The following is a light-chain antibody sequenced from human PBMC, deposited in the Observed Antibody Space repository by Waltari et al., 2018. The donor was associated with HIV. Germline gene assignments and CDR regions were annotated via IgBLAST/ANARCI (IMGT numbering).Light chain of an antibody. V-gene: IGKV1-12*01. CDR1: QDINNW. CDR3: QQSNSFPPT. J-gene: IGKJ4*01. Sequence: DIQMTQSPSSVSVSVGDRVTITCRASQDINNWLAWYQQKPGKAPKLLIYAGFKRQRGVPSRFSGSRSGPDFTLTITSLQPEDFATYYCQQSNSFPPTFGGGTKVDI. CDR2: AGF.